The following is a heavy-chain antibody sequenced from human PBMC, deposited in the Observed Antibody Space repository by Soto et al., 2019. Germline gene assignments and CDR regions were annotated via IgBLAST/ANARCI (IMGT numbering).Heavy chain of an antibody. J-gene: IGHJ6*02. CDR3: ARDTSVVRAAGTSGGMDV. D-gene: IGHD6-13*01. CDR2: IWYDGSNK. CDR1: GFTFSSYG. Sequence: GGSLRLSCAASGFTFSSYGMHWVRQAPGKGLEWVAVIWYDGSNKYYADSVKGRFTISRANSKNRLYLQRNSLRAEDTAVYYCARDTSVVRAAGTSGGMDVWGQGTTVTVSS. V-gene: IGHV3-33*01.